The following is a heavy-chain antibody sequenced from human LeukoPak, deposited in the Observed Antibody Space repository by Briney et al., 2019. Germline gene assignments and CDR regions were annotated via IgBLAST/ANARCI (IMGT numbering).Heavy chain of an antibody. CDR2: INNNGGYT. CDR1: GFTFSSSA. V-gene: IGHV3-23*01. D-gene: IGHD6-6*01. J-gene: IGHJ5*02. CDR3: AKSVASSDSWFDP. Sequence: PGGSLRLSCAASGFTFSSSAMSWVRQAPGKGLEWVSAINNNGGYTYYADSVQGRFTISRDNSKSTLCLQMNSLRAEDTAVYYCAKSVASSDSWFDPWGQGTLVTVSS.